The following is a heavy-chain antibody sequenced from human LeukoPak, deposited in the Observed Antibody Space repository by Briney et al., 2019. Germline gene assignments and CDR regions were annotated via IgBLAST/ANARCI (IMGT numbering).Heavy chain of an antibody. CDR1: GFCFSTYS. J-gene: IGHJ4*02. D-gene: IGHD5-18*01. CDR3: ARGQRRRYSYGLGGFDY. V-gene: IGHV3-30-3*01. CDR2: ISSDGNNK. Sequence: GGSVILSCAASGFCFSTYSINWVRQAPCKGLEWVGAISSDGNNKYYADSVKGRFTISRDNSKNTLYLQMNSLRAEDTAVYYCARGQRRRYSYGLGGFDYWGQGTLVTVSS.